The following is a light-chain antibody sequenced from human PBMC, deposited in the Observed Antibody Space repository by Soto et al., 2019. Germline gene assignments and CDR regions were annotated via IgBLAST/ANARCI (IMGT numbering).Light chain of an antibody. J-gene: IGKJ1*01. CDR2: GAS. CDR1: QSLSSTS. V-gene: IGKV3-20*01. Sequence: EIVLTQSPGTLSLSPGARAALSCRASQSLSSTSLAGYQQKPGHGPRLLIYGASRRATGIPDRFSASESGTDFTITNRGLEHEDYAVYFCQQYESTPWTFGHGTRVDSK. CDR3: QQYESTPWT.